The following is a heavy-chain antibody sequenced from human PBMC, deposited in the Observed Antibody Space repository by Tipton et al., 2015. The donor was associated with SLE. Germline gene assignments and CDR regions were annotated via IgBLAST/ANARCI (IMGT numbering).Heavy chain of an antibody. D-gene: IGHD6-13*01. J-gene: IGHJ3*02. CDR1: GFTVSSYA. V-gene: IGHV3-20*04. CDR2: ISWNGGRT. CDR3: ARAFASGSWERDAFDI. Sequence: SLRLSCAASGFTVSSYAIHWVRQAPGKGLEWVSGISWNGGRTGYTDSVKGRFTISRDNAKNSLYLQMISLRAEDTALYFCARAFASGSWERDAFDIWGPGTMVTVSS.